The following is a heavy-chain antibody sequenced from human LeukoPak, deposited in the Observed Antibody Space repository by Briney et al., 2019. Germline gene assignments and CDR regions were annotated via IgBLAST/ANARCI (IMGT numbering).Heavy chain of an antibody. CDR3: ASLTYYYDGSGSPVDDY. CDR1: GYSISSGYY. J-gene: IGHJ4*02. Sequence: SETLSLTCAVSGYSISSGYYWGWIRQPPGKGLEWIGSIYHSGSTYYNPSLKSRVTISVDTSKNQFSLKLSSVTAADTAVYYCASLTYYYDGSGSPVDDYWGQGTLVTVSS. V-gene: IGHV4-38-2*01. D-gene: IGHD3-22*01. CDR2: IYHSGST.